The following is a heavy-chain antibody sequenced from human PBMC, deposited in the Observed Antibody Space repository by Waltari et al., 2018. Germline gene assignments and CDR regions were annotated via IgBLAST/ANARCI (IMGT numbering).Heavy chain of an antibody. CDR1: GFTFSSYA. CDR3: AKAITMIVVVIELAY. D-gene: IGHD3-22*01. J-gene: IGHJ4*02. Sequence: EVQLLESGGGLVQPGGSLRLFCAASGFTFSSYAMSWVRQAPGKGLEWVSAISGSGGSTYYADSVKGRFTISRDNSKNTLYLQMNSLRAEDTAVYYCAKAITMIVVVIELAYWGQGTLVTVSS. CDR2: ISGSGGST. V-gene: IGHV3-23*01.